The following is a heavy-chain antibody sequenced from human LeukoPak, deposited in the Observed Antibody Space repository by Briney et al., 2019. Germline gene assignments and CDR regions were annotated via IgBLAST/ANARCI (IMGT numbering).Heavy chain of an antibody. CDR2: ISAYNGNT. Sequence: ASVKVSCKASGYTFTSYGISWVRRAPGQGLEWMGWISAYNGNTNYAQKLQGRVTMTTDTSTSTAFMELRSLRSDDTAVYYCAQSNYYDSSGAYDYWGQGTLVTVSS. CDR1: GYTFTSYG. D-gene: IGHD3-22*01. J-gene: IGHJ4*02. CDR3: AQSNYYDSSGAYDY. V-gene: IGHV1-18*01.